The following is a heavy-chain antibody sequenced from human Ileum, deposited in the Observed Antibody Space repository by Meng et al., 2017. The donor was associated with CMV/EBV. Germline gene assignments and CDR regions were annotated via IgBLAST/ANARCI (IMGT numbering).Heavy chain of an antibody. CDR2: TYYRSKWFN. J-gene: IGHJ4*02. Sequence: QVQLPQSGPGLVKTSQTLVLTCAISGDSVSSTTVTWNWIRQSPSRGLEWLGRTYYRSKWFNDYALSVRGRITINPDISKNQLSLQLNSVTPEDTAVYYCVRLTGNSWLDYWGRGTLVTVSS. D-gene: IGHD6-13*01. CDR3: VRLTGNSWLDY. V-gene: IGHV6-1*01. CDR1: GDSVSSTTVT.